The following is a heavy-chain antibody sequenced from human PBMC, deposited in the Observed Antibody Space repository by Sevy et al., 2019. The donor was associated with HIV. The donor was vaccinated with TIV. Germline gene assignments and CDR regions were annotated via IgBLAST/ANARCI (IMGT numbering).Heavy chain of an antibody. Sequence: SESLSLTCTVSGGSISSGGYYWSWIRQHPGKGLEWIGYIYYSGSTYYNPSLKSRVTISVDTSKNQFSLKLSSVTAADTAVYYCARVFGGYDYDSSGPIEYWGQGTLVTVSS. CDR1: GGSISSGGYY. J-gene: IGHJ4*02. D-gene: IGHD3-22*01. CDR3: ARVFGGYDYDSSGPIEY. CDR2: IYYSGST. V-gene: IGHV4-31*03.